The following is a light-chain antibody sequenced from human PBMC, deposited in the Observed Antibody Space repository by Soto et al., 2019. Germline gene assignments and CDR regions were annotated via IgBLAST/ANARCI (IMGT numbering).Light chain of an antibody. CDR3: QQYNIWPGYT. J-gene: IGKJ2*01. V-gene: IGKV3-15*01. CDR1: QSVSGN. CDR2: RAS. Sequence: EIVMTQSPATLSVSPGERATLSCRASQSVSGNLAWYQQKPGQAPRLLIYRASTRATGIPARFSGSGSGTEFTLTISSLQSEDFEVYYCQQYNIWPGYTFGQGTKLEIK.